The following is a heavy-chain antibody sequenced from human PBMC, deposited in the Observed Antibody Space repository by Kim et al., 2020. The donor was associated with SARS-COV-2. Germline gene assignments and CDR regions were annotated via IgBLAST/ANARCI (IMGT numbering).Heavy chain of an antibody. V-gene: IGHV4-39*01. D-gene: IGHD6-25*01. J-gene: IGHJ4*02. CDR3: ARLYSGTRPPDY. Sequence: YSNASLKSRVTISVDTSKNQLSLKLTSVAAADTAVFYCARLYSGTRPPDYWGQGILVTVAS.